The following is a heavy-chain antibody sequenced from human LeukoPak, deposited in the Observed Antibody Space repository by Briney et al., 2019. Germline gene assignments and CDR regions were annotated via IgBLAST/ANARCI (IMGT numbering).Heavy chain of an antibody. D-gene: IGHD3-16*02. Sequence: SETLSLTCTASGGSISSYYWSWIRQPPGKGLEWIGYIYYSGSTNYNPSLKSRVTISVDTSKNQFSLKLSSVTAADTAVYYCARGGYDYVWGSYRRNYYYYYMDVWGKGTTVTISS. CDR3: ARGGYDYVWGSYRRNYYYYYMDV. J-gene: IGHJ6*03. V-gene: IGHV4-59*08. CDR1: GGSISSYY. CDR2: IYYSGST.